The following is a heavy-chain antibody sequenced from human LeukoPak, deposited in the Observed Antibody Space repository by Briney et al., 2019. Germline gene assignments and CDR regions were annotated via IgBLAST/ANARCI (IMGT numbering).Heavy chain of an antibody. CDR2: ISSSSSYI. CDR1: GFTFSSYS. V-gene: IGHV3-21*01. Sequence: GGSLRLSCAASGFTFSSYSMNWVRQAPGKGLEWVSYISSSSSYIFYADSVKGRFTIYRDSAKNSLYLQMNSLRAEDTAVYYCASGAQAGYGEYDTRGNYWGQGTLVSVSS. J-gene: IGHJ4*02. CDR3: ASGAQAGYGEYDTRGNY. D-gene: IGHD4-17*01.